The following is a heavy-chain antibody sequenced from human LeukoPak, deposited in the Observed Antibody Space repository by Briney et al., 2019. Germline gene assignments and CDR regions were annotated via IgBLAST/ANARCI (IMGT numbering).Heavy chain of an antibody. CDR2: IKQDGSEK. CDR3: ARGLLAAAGIDY. CDR1: GFTFSNYW. J-gene: IGHJ4*02. D-gene: IGHD6-13*01. V-gene: IGHV3-7*04. Sequence: GGSLTLSCAASGFTFSNYWMSWVRQAPGKGLEWVANIKQDGSEKNYVDSVKGRFTISRDDAKNSLYLQMNSLRAEDTAVYYCARGLLAAAGIDYWGQGALVTVSS.